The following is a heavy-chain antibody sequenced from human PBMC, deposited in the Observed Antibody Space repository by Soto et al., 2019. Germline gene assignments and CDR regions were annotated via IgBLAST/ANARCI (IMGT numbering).Heavy chain of an antibody. CDR1: GGTFSSYA. D-gene: IGHD3-3*01. Sequence: GASVKVSCKASGGTFSSYAISWVRQAPGQGLEWMGGIIPIFGTANYAQKFQGRVTITADESTSTAYVELSSLRSEDTAVYYCASAQSRFWSGYTNVVFDYWGQGTLVTVSS. CDR2: IIPIFGTA. CDR3: ASAQSRFWSGYTNVVFDY. V-gene: IGHV1-69*13. J-gene: IGHJ4*02.